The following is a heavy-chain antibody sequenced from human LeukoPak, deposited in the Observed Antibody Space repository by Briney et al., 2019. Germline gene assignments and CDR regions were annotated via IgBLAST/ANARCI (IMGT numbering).Heavy chain of an antibody. V-gene: IGHV3-7*01. CDR2: INQDGSEK. J-gene: IGHJ4*02. Sequence: GGSLRLSCAASGFTFSSYGMHWVRQAPGKGLEWVANINQDGSEKNYVDSVKGRFTISRDNAKNSLYLQINSLRAEDTALYYCARGGMYFGYWDQGTLVTVSS. CDR1: GFTFSSYG. D-gene: IGHD2-8*01. CDR3: ARGGMYFGY.